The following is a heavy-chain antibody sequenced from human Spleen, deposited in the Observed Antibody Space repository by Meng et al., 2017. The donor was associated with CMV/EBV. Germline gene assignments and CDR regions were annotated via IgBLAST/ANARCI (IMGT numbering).Heavy chain of an antibody. D-gene: IGHD4-23*01. CDR3: ARTRLTMVVKAHYYYGMDV. CDR2: IYPHDSET. V-gene: IGHV5-51*01. Sequence: KVSCKGSGFSFSSYWIGWVRQMPGKGLEWMGIIYPHDSETRYSPSFQGQVTISADKSISTAYLQWSSLMASDTAMYYCARTRLTMVVKAHYYYGMDVWGQGTTVTVSS. J-gene: IGHJ6*02. CDR1: GFSFSSYW.